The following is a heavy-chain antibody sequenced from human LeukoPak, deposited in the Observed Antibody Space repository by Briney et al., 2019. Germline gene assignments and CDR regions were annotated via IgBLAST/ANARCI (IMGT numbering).Heavy chain of an antibody. Sequence: PSETLSLTCTVSGGSISSSNYYWGWIRQPPGKGLEWIGTIYYSGSTYYNPSLRSRVTISVDTSKNQFSLKLSSVTAADTAVYYCARHALVVVVAAHWFDPWGKGTLVTVSS. J-gene: IGHJ5*02. CDR3: ARHALVVVVAAHWFDP. V-gene: IGHV4-39*01. CDR2: IYYSGST. D-gene: IGHD2-15*01. CDR1: GGSISSSNYY.